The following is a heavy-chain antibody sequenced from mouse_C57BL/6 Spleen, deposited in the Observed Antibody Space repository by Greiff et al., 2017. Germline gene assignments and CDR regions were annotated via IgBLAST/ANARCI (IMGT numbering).Heavy chain of an antibody. CDR2: IDPSDSYT. CDR1: GYTFTSYW. D-gene: IGHD1-1*02. CDR3: AFYYPCAY. J-gene: IGHJ3*01. V-gene: IGHV1-50*01. Sequence: QVQLQQPGAELVKPGASVKLSCKASGYTFTSYWMQWVKQRPGQGLEWIGEIDPSDSYTNYNQKFKGKATLTVDTSSSTAYMQLSSLTSEDSAVYYCAFYYPCAYWGQGTLVTVSA.